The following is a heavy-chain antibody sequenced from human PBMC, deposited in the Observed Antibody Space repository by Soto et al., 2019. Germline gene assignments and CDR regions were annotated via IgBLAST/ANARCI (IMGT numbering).Heavy chain of an antibody. CDR3: ASSPAYGSSWYGIPPDLSHGMDV. CDR2: INPRGGIT. D-gene: IGHD6-13*01. J-gene: IGHJ6*02. Sequence: ASVKVSCKASGYTFTSFYIHWVRQAPGQGLEWMGIINPRGGITTYAQKFQGRLTMTGDTSTSTVYMELSSLTSEDTAMYHCASSPAYGSSWYGIPPDLSHGMDVWGQGTTVTVSS. CDR1: GYTFTSFY. V-gene: IGHV1-46*01.